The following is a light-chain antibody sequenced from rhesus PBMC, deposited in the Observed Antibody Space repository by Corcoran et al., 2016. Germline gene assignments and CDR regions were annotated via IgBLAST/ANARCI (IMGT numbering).Light chain of an antibody. CDR3: KQSSSLAS. V-gene: IGKV3-24*04. Sequence: ETVVTQSPATLSLSPGERATLSCRASQSVGSYLAWYQQQPGQAPRLLINGASTRATGIPDRVSGTGSGTDVTLTISSLEPEDVGVYYCKQSSSLASFSQETKVEIK. J-gene: IGKJ2*01. CDR2: GAS. CDR1: QSVGSY.